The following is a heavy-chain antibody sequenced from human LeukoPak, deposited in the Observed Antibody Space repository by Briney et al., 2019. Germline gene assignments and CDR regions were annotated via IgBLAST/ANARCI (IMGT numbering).Heavy chain of an antibody. V-gene: IGHV4-59*01. CDR2: IYYSGST. J-gene: IGHJ5*02. CDR1: GGSISSYY. D-gene: IGHD6-13*01. CDR3: ARGGISSSWYARGFDP. Sequence: PSETLSLTCTVSGGSISSYYWSWIRQPSGKGLEWIGYIYYSGSTNYNPSLKSRVTISVDTSKNQFSLKLSSVTAADTAVYYCARGGISSSWYARGFDPWGQGTLVTVSS.